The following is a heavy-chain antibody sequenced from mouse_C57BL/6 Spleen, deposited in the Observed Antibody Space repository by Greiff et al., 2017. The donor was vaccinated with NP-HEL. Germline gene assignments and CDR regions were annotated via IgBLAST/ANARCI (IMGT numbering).Heavy chain of an antibody. Sequence: VQLQQPGAELVMPGASVKLSCKASGYTFTSYWMLWVKQRPGQGLEWIGEIDPSDSYTNYNQKFKGKSTLTVDKSSSTAYMQLSSLTSEDTAVYYCARLGNWTYWGQGTLDTVAA. CDR1: GYTFTSYW. D-gene: IGHD4-1*01. CDR3: ARLGNWTY. V-gene: IGHV1-69*01. CDR2: IDPSDSYT. J-gene: IGHJ3*01.